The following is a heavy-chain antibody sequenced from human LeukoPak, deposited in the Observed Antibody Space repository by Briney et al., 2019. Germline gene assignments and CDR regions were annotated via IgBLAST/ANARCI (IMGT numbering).Heavy chain of an antibody. CDR1: GYTFTAYY. CDR2: VRPNSGGT. D-gene: IGHD6-19*01. CDR3: ARRIIAVAGRYFDY. J-gene: IGHJ4*02. V-gene: IGHV1-2*02. Sequence: ASVKVSCKTSGYTFTAYYMHWVRQAPGQGLEWMGWVRPNSGGTNYAQKFQGRVTMTRDTSISTAYMELSRLRSDDTAVYYCARRIIAVAGRYFDYWGQGTLVTVSS.